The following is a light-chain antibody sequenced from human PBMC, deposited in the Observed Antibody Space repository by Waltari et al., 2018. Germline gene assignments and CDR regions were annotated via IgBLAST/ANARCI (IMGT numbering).Light chain of an antibody. Sequence: EIVLTQSPATLSLSPGETATLSCRASQSVGTNVAWYQQKPGQAPRLLIYDGSNRATCIPARFRGSGSGTDFTLTISSLESEDFAVYYCQQRSSWTPHTFGQGARLEIK. CDR1: QSVGTN. J-gene: IGKJ2*01. CDR2: DGS. CDR3: QQRSSWTPHT. V-gene: IGKV3-11*01.